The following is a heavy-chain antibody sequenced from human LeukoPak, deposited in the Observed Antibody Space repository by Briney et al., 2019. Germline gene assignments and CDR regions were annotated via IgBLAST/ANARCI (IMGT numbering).Heavy chain of an antibody. CDR2: IYYSGST. J-gene: IGHJ6*02. CDR3: ARERRFLDHYGMDV. Sequence: PSETLSLTCTVSGGSISSGGYYWSWIRQHPGKGLEWIGYIYYSGSTYYNPSLKSRVTISVDTSKNQFSLKLSSVTAADTAVYYCARERRFLDHYGMDVWGQGTTVTVSS. CDR1: GGSISSGGYY. V-gene: IGHV4-31*03. D-gene: IGHD3-3*01.